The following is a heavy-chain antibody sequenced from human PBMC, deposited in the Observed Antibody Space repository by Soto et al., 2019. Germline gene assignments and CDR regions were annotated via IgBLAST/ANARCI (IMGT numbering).Heavy chain of an antibody. J-gene: IGHJ4*02. V-gene: IGHV3-23*01. CDR1: GFTFTDYA. D-gene: IGHD3-16*02. CDR3: AKQSVGSSCYRDFDS. Sequence: EVQLLESGGGLVQPGGSLRLTCAASGFTFTDYAMSWVRQAPGKGLEWVSVISSTGGSTYYADSVKGRFTISRDDSTNTVSLLMNSLRAEDTAVYYCAKQSVGSSCYRDFDSWGQGTLVTVSS. CDR2: ISSTGGST.